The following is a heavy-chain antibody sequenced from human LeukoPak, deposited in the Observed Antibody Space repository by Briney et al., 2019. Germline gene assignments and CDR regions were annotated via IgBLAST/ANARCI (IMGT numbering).Heavy chain of an antibody. Sequence: PSETLSLTCAVYGGSFSGYYWSWIRQPPGKGLEWIGEIYHSGSTNYNPSLKSRVTISVDKSKNQFSLKLSSVTAADTAVYYCARAVVPLWFDYWGQGTLVTVSS. D-gene: IGHD2-2*01. J-gene: IGHJ4*02. V-gene: IGHV4-34*01. CDR1: GGSFSGYY. CDR3: ARAVVPLWFDY. CDR2: IYHSGST.